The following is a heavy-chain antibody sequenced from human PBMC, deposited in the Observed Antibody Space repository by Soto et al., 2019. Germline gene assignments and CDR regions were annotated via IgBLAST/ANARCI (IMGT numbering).Heavy chain of an antibody. D-gene: IGHD3-22*01. V-gene: IGHV3-21*01. CDR1: GFTFSSYS. CDR3: ARDRLRPYYYYDSSGYYSYGMDV. Sequence: PGGSLRLSCAASGFTFSSYSMNWVRQAPGKGLEWVSSISSSSSYIYYADSVKGRFTISRDNAKNSLYLQMNSLRAEDTAVYYCARDRLRPYYYYDSSGYYSYGMDVWGQGTTVTVSS. CDR2: ISSSSSYI. J-gene: IGHJ6*02.